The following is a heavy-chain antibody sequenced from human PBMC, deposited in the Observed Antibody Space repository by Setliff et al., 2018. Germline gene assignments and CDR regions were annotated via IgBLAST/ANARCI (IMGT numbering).Heavy chain of an antibody. J-gene: IGHJ4*02. V-gene: IGHV2-5*02. CDR1: GFSLTTTRVA. CDR3: AHRRVGNYDSSGNYHSYFDY. D-gene: IGHD3-22*01. Sequence: SGPTLVNPTQTLTLTCTFSGFSLTTTRVAVGWFRQPPGKALEWLALIYWDDDKRYTYSPSLKTRLTVSRDTYRNQVVLTMANMDPVDTATYYCAHRRVGNYDSSGNYHSYFDYWGQGILVTVSS. CDR2: IYWDDDK.